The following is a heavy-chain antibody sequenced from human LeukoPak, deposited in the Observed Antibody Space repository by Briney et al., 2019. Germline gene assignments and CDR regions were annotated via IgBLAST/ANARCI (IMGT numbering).Heavy chain of an antibody. V-gene: IGHV4-34*01. D-gene: IGHD3-10*01. CDR3: ARQSYSYYGSGSYDNWFDP. J-gene: IGHJ5*02. Sequence: PSETLSLTCAVYGGSFSGYYWSWIRQPPGKGLEWIGEINHSGSTNYNPSLKSRVTISVDTSKNQFSLKLSPVTAADTAVYYCARQSYSYYGSGSYDNWFDPWGQGTLVTVSS. CDR2: INHSGST. CDR1: GGSFSGYY.